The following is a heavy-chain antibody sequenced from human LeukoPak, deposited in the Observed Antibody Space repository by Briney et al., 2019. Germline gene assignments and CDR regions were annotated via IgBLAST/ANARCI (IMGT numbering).Heavy chain of an antibody. Sequence: AGGSLRLSCAASGFTFSNAWMNWVRQAPGKGLEWVGRIKSKTDGGTTDYAAPVKGRFTISRDDSKNTLYLQMNSLKTEDTAVYYCTTFEVGTGGDYGDLYYFDYWGQGTLVTVSS. V-gene: IGHV3-15*07. CDR1: GFTFSNAW. D-gene: IGHD4-17*01. CDR3: TTFEVGTGGDYGDLYYFDY. J-gene: IGHJ4*02. CDR2: IKSKTDGGTT.